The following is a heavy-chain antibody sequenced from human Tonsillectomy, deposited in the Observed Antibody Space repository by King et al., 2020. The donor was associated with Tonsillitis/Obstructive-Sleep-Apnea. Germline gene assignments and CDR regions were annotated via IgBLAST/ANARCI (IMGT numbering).Heavy chain of an antibody. CDR3: ARVGGDTTITFDY. Sequence: QLVQSGAEVKKPGESLKISCKSSGYSFTNYWIGWVRQMPGKGLEWMGIIYPGDSDPRYSTSFQGQVTISADKSIGTAYLQWSSLKASDTAMYYCARVGGDTTITFDYWGQGTLVTVSS. D-gene: IGHD5-18*01. V-gene: IGHV5-51*01. CDR1: GYSFTNYW. J-gene: IGHJ4*02. CDR2: IYPGDSDP.